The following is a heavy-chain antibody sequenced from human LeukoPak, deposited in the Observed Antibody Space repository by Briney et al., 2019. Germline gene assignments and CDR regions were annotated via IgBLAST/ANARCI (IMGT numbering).Heavy chain of an antibody. V-gene: IGHV1-2*04. D-gene: IGHD2-15*01. CDR2: INPNSGGT. CDR1: GYTFTGYY. J-gene: IGHJ3*02. CDR3: ARGYCSGGSCYSVDAFDI. Sequence: GASVKVSCKASGYTFTGYYMHWVRQAPGQGLEWMGWINPNSGGTNYAQKFQGWVTMTRDTSISTAYMELSRLRSDDTAVYYCARGYCSGGSCYSVDAFDIWGQGTMVTVSS.